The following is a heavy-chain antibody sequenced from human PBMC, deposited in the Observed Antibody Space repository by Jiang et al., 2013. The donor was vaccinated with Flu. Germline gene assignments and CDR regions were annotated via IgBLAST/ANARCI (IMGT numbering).Heavy chain of an antibody. CDR3: ARDKMSCFDY. V-gene: IGHV3-30*03. D-gene: IGHD3-10*01. Sequence: RSLRLSCVASGFSFSDYSIHWVRQAPGKGLEWVAVISYDGSRRYYADSVKGRITISRDNSKNTVSLQMSSLRAGDTATYYCARDKMSCFDYWGQGTVVTVSS. CDR2: ISYDGSRR. CDR1: GFSFSDYS. J-gene: IGHJ4*02.